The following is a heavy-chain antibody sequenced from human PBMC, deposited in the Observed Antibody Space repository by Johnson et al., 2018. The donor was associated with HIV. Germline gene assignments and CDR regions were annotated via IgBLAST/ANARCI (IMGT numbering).Heavy chain of an antibody. CDR3: ARPGGDYSAFDI. V-gene: IGHV3-30*03. Sequence: QVQLVESGGGLVQPGGSLRLSCVASGFTFSSYGMNWVRQAPGKGLEWVAVISYDGSDKYYADSVKGRLTISRDNSKNTLYLQMNSLRADDTAVYYCARPGGDYSAFDIWGQGTLVTVSS. CDR1: GFTFSSYG. J-gene: IGHJ3*02. CDR2: ISYDGSDK. D-gene: IGHD4-17*01.